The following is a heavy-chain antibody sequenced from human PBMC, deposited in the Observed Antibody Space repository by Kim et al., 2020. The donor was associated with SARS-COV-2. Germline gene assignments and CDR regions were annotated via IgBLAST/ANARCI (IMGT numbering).Heavy chain of an antibody. V-gene: IGHV1-2*02. D-gene: IGHD5-18*01. Sequence: ASVKVSCKASGYTFTDYFLHWVRQAPGQGLMWIGCINPKTGAARYTPQFQGRVVMTRDTSSKTAYMELTSLKTLDDTATYFCVCQIRDGYNFNRHTDFWG. CDR1: GYTFTDYF. J-gene: IGHJ6*03. CDR2: INPKTGAA. CDR3: VCQIRDGYNFNRHTDF.